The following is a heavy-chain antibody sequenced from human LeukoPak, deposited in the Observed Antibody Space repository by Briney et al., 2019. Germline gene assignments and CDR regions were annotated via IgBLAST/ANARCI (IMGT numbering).Heavy chain of an antibody. CDR2: IKEDGSET. J-gene: IGHJ4*02. Sequence: GGSLRLSCAASGFTFSSSWMSRVRQAPGKELEWVANIKEDGSETYYVGFVKGRFTISRDNAKNSLYLQMSSLTAEDTAVYYCARVIAARTGDYFDYWGQGTLVTVSS. CDR3: ARVIAARTGDYFDY. V-gene: IGHV3-7*01. CDR1: GFTFSSSW. D-gene: IGHD6-25*01.